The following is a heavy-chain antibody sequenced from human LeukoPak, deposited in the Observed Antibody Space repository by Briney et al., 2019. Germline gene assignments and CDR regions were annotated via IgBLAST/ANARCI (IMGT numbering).Heavy chain of an antibody. CDR3: ARVAYYGSGTYYFDY. D-gene: IGHD3-10*01. V-gene: IGHV4-39*07. CDR1: GGSISSSSYY. CDR2: IYYSGST. Sequence: SETLSLTCTVSGGSISSSSYYWGWIRQPPGKGLEWIGSIYYSGSTYYNPSLKSRVTISVDTSKNQFSLKLSSVTAADTAVYYCARVAYYGSGTYYFDYWGQGALVTVSS. J-gene: IGHJ4*02.